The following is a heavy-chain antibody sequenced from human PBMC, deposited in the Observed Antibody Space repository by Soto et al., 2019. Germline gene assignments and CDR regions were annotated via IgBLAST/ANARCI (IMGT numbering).Heavy chain of an antibody. Sequence: PSETLSLTCTVSGGSVSSGRYYWSWIRQPPGKGLEWIGYIYYSGSTNYNPSLKSRVTISVDTSKNQFSLKLSSVTAADTAVYYCARDSQTDSSGYYSFDYWGQGTLVTVSS. V-gene: IGHV4-61*01. D-gene: IGHD3-22*01. CDR1: GGSVSSGRYY. J-gene: IGHJ4*02. CDR3: ARDSQTDSSGYYSFDY. CDR2: IYYSGST.